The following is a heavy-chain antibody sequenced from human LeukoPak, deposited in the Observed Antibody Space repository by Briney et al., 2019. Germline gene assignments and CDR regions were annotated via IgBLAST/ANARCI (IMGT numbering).Heavy chain of an antibody. CDR2: ISGSGGNT. D-gene: IGHD3-10*01. J-gene: IGHJ1*01. V-gene: IGHV3-23*01. CDR1: GFSLSIYG. Sequence: PGGSLRLSCEASGFSLSIYGMSWVRQAPGKGLEWVSGISGSGGNTYYAEALTGRFTVSRDNSKNTLYLQMNSLRAEDTALYYCAKGGRRGGPYNDAFRARGTLVSV. CDR3: AKGGRRGGPYNDAF.